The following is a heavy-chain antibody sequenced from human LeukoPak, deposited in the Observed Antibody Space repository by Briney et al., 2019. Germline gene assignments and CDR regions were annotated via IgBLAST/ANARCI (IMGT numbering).Heavy chain of an antibody. D-gene: IGHD6-13*01. V-gene: IGHV3-74*01. J-gene: IGHJ4*02. CDR2: INPDGSTT. CDR3: VRDSSLSY. Sequence: GGSLRLSCAASGFTFSSHWMYWVRQAPGKGLVGVSHINPDGSTTNYADTVKGRLTISRDNAKNTLYLQMDSLRAEDTAVYYCVRDSSLSYWGQGTLVTVSS. CDR1: GFTFSSHW.